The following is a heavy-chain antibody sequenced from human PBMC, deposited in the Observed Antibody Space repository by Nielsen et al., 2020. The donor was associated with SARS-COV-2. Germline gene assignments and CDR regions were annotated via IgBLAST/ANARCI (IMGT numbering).Heavy chain of an antibody. J-gene: IGHJ6*02. V-gene: IGHV3-66*01. CDR3: ARDDYVKGYYYGMDV. CDR2: IYSGGST. D-gene: IGHD3-16*01. CDR1: GFTVSSNY. Sequence: LSLTCAASGFTVSSNYMSWVRQAPGRGLEWVSVIYSGGSTYYADSVKGRFTISRDNSKNTLYLQMNSLRAEDTAVYYCARDDYVKGYYYGMDVWGQGTTVTVSS.